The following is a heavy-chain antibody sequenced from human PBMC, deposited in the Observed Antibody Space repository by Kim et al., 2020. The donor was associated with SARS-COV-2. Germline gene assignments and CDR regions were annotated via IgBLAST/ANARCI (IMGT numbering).Heavy chain of an antibody. CDR3: ARGKWLVPFDY. CDR2: T. D-gene: IGHD6-19*01. Sequence: TNSNPSLKSRVTISVDTSKNQFSLKLSSVTAADTAVYYCARGKWLVPFDYWGQGTLVTVSS. V-gene: IGHV4-34*01. J-gene: IGHJ4*02.